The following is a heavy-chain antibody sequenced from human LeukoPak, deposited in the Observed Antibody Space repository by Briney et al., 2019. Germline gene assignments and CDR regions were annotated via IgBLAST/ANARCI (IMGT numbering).Heavy chain of an antibody. V-gene: IGHV3-74*01. J-gene: IGHJ4*02. D-gene: IGHD1-1*01. CDR3: ARDQDGMGTTMDL. Sequence: GGSLRLSCAASGFSFSRYWMHWVRQAPGEGLMWVSRINSDGSSTWYADSVKGRFTISRDNARNTLSLQMSSPGVEDTALYYCARDQDGMGTTMDLWGQGTQVIVSS. CDR2: INSDGSST. CDR1: GFSFSRYW.